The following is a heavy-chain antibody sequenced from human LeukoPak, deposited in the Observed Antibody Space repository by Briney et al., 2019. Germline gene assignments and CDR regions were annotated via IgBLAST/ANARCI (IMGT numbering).Heavy chain of an antibody. V-gene: IGHV3-23*01. CDR3: AGRPTGYSSGYVY. Sequence: ETLSLTCTVSGGSISSGDYYWSWIRQPPGKGLEWVSAISGSGGSTYYADSVKGRFTISRDNSENTVYLQMNNLRAEDTALYYCAGRPTGYSSGYVYWGQGALVTVSS. J-gene: IGHJ4*02. D-gene: IGHD5-18*01. CDR2: ISGSGGST. CDR1: GGSISSGDYY.